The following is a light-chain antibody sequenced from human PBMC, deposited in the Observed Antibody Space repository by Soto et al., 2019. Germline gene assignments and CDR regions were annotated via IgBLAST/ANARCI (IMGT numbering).Light chain of an antibody. J-gene: IGLJ2*01. CDR1: SSNIGAGYD. CDR2: GNS. CDR3: QSYDSSLSGVV. Sequence: QAVVTQPPSVSGSPGQRVTISCTGSSSNIGAGYDVHWYQQLPGTAPKLLIYGNSNRPSGVPDRFSGSKSGTSASLAITGRQAEDEADDYCQSYDSSLSGVVFGGGTKVTVL. V-gene: IGLV1-40*01.